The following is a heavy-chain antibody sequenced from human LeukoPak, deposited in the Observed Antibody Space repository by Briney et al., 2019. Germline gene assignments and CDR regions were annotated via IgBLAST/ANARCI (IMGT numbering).Heavy chain of an antibody. Sequence: SETLSLTCTVSGGSISSYYWSWIRQPPGKGLEWIGYIYYSGSTNYNPSLKSRVTISVDTSKNQFSLKLSSVTAADTAVYYCARARAAAGTGVFDYWGQGTLVTVSS. CDR2: IYYSGST. V-gene: IGHV4-59*01. D-gene: IGHD6-13*01. J-gene: IGHJ4*02. CDR1: GGSISSYY. CDR3: ARARAAAGTGVFDY.